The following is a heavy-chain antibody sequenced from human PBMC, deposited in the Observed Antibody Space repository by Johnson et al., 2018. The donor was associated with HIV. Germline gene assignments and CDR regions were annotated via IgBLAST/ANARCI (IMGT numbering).Heavy chain of an antibody. Sequence: QVQLVESGGGVVQPGRSLRLSCAASGFTFSSYGMHWVRQAPGKGLEWVVVIWYDGSNKYYADSVKGRFTISRDNSKNTLYLQMNSLRAEDTSVFYCANLAYGSGTYWGSDASDIWGQGTLVTVSS. CDR3: ANLAYGSGTYWGSDASDI. V-gene: IGHV3-33*08. CDR1: GFTFSSYG. D-gene: IGHD3-10*01. J-gene: IGHJ3*02. CDR2: IWYDGSNK.